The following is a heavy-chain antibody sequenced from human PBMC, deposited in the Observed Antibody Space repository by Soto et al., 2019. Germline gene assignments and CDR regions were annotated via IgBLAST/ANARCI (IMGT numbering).Heavy chain of an antibody. CDR1: GDSSSGYY. Sequence: SETLSLTCTVSGDSSSGYYWSWIRQPPGKGLEWIGDIHYSGSTNYNPSLKSRVTILVDTSKTQFSLKLNSVTAADTAVYYCAAGVAARPSHPYYYGMDVWGQGTTVTVSS. D-gene: IGHD6-6*01. CDR3: AAGVAARPSHPYYYGMDV. CDR2: IHYSGST. J-gene: IGHJ6*02. V-gene: IGHV4-59*01.